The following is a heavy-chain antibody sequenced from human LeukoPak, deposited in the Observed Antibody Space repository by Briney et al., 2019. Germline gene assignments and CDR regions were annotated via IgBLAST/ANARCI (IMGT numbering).Heavy chain of an antibody. CDR2: IYHSGST. V-gene: IGHV4-38-2*02. J-gene: IGHJ4*02. D-gene: IGHD5-24*01. CDR1: GYSISSGYY. Sequence: ASGTLSLTCTVSGYSISSGYYWGWIRQPPGKGLEWIGSIYHSGSTYYNPSLKSRVTISVDTSKNQFSLKLSSVTAADTAVYYCARQTNGYNNWGQGTLVTVSS. CDR3: ARQTNGYNN.